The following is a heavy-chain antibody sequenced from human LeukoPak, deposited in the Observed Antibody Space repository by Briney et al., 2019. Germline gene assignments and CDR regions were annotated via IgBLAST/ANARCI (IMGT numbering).Heavy chain of an antibody. CDR2: ISSSSSYR. D-gene: IGHD2-2*01. V-gene: IGHV3-21*01. Sequence: PGGSLRLSCAASGFTFSSYSMNWVRQAPGKGLEWVSSISSSSSYRYYADSVKGRFTNSRDNAKNSLYLQMNSLRAEDTAVYYCARGLYCSSTSCYYFDYWGQGTLVTVSS. CDR1: GFTFSSYS. J-gene: IGHJ4*02. CDR3: ARGLYCSSTSCYYFDY.